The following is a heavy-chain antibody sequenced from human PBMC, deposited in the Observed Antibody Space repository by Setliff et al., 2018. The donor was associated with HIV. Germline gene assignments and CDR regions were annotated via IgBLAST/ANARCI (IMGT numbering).Heavy chain of an antibody. CDR3: ARGHYSSSSG. CDR2: ISWNSGTI. D-gene: IGHD6-6*01. CDR1: GFTFDDYA. Sequence: GGSLRLSCAASGFTFDDYAMHWVRRAPGKGLEWVSGISWNSGTIDYADSVKGRFTISRDNAKNSLYLQMNSLRAEDTAVYYCARGHYSSSSGWGQGALVTVSS. J-gene: IGHJ4*02. V-gene: IGHV3-9*01.